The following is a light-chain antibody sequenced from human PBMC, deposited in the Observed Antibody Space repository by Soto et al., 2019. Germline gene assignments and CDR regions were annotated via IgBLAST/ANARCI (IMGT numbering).Light chain of an antibody. Sequence: EIVLTQSPGTLSLSPGERATLSCRASQSVTNSYLAWYQQKPGQAPRLLIYGASFRAPYIPDRFSGSGSGTDFTLTIGRLAHEDIAVYYCQQYGSAPNTFGQGTKLEIK. CDR2: GAS. CDR3: QQYGSAPNT. CDR1: QSVTNSY. J-gene: IGKJ2*01. V-gene: IGKV3-20*01.